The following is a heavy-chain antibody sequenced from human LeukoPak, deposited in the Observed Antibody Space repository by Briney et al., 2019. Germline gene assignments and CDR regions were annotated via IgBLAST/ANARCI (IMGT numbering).Heavy chain of an antibody. Sequence: PSQTLSLTCSVSGGSISSGSYYWSWIRQPAGKGLEWIGHIYTSGSTNYNPSLKSRVTISVDTSKNQFSLKLSSVTAADTAVYYCARDSYSSSWGLDYWGQGTLVTVSS. CDR3: ARDSYSSSWGLDY. J-gene: IGHJ4*02. CDR1: GGSISSGSYY. D-gene: IGHD6-13*01. V-gene: IGHV4-61*09. CDR2: IYTSGST.